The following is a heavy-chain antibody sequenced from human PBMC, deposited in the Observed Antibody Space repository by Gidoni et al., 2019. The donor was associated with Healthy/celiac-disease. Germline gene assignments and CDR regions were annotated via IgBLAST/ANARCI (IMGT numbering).Heavy chain of an antibody. V-gene: IGHV3-23*01. J-gene: IGHJ3*02. Sequence: EVQLLESGGGLVQPGGSLRLSCAASGFTFSSYAMSWVRQAPGKGLEWVSAISGSGGSTYYADSVKGRFTISRDNSKNTLYLQMNSLRAEDTAVYYCAKVWEYSYGYHDAFDIWGQGTMVTVSS. D-gene: IGHD5-18*01. CDR2: ISGSGGST. CDR1: GFTFSSYA. CDR3: AKVWEYSYGYHDAFDI.